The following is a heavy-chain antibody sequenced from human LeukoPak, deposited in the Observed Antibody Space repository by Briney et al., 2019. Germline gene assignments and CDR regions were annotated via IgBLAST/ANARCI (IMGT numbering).Heavy chain of an antibody. Sequence: SETLSLTCTVSGGSISSSSYYWGWIRQPPGKGLEWIGSIYYSGSTYYNPSLKSRVTISVDTSKNQFSLKLSSVTAADTAVYYCASGWIQLWSFNWFDPWGQGTLVTVSS. V-gene: IGHV4-39*07. CDR3: ASGWIQLWSFNWFDP. CDR2: IYYSGST. CDR1: GGSISSSSYY. D-gene: IGHD5-18*01. J-gene: IGHJ5*02.